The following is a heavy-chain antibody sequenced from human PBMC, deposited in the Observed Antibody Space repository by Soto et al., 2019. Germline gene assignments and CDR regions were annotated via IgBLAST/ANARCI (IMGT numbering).Heavy chain of an antibody. J-gene: IGHJ6*02. CDR3: ARIKVGAQSYYYYGMDV. V-gene: IGHV1-69*02. Sequence: SVKVSCKASGGTFSSYTISWVRQAPGQGLEWMGRIIPILGIANYAQKFQGRVTITADKSTSTAYMELSSLRSEDTAVYYCARIKVGAQSYYYYGMDVWAQGTTVTVSS. CDR1: GGTFSSYT. CDR2: IIPILGIA. D-gene: IGHD1-26*01.